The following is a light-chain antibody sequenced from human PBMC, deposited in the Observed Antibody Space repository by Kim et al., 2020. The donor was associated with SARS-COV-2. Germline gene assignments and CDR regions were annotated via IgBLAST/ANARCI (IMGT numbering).Light chain of an antibody. CDR2: QDN. Sequence: SYELTQPPSVSVSPRQTASITCSGDKLGEKYACWYQQKPGQSPVLVIYQDNKRPSGIPERFSGSNSGNTATLTISGTQAMDEADYYCQAWDNSKVVFGGG. CDR3: QAWDNSKVV. J-gene: IGLJ2*01. CDR1: KLGEKY. V-gene: IGLV3-1*01.